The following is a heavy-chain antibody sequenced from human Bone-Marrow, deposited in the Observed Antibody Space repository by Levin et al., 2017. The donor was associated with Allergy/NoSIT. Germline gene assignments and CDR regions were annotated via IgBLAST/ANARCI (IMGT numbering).Heavy chain of an antibody. Sequence: GGSLRLSCAASGFTVSGNFMSWVRQAPGSGLEWVSIIYGGGDTYYADSVKDRFTISRDKFNNTLYLQMNSLRAEDTAVYYCARDAVAYNIRPLYAFDLWGQGTMVTVSS. V-gene: IGHV3-66*01. CDR2: IYGGGDT. CDR1: GFTVSGNF. CDR3: ARDAVAYNIRPLYAFDL. D-gene: IGHD5-24*01. J-gene: IGHJ3*01.